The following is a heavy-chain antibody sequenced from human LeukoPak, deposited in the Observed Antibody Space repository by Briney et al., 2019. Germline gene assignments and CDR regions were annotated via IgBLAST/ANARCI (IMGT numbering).Heavy chain of an antibody. D-gene: IGHD5-18*01. CDR1: GLTLSNYW. V-gene: IGHV3-7*03. CDR2: IKQDGSEK. CDR3: ARSLWPEDY. Sequence: GGSLRLSCTASGLTLSNYWMIWVRQAPGKGLQWVAKIKQDGSEKYYVDSVKGRFTISRDNAENSLYLQMNSLRVEDTAVYYCARSLWPEDYWGQGTLVTVSS. J-gene: IGHJ4*02.